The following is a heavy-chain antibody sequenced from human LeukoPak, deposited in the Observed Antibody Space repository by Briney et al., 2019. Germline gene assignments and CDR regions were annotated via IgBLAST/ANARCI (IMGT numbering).Heavy chain of an antibody. Sequence: PGGSLRPSCAASRFTFSSYAMSWVRQAPGKGLEWVSSASGSGGSTYYADSVKGRFTISRANSKNTLYLQMNSLRAEDTAVYYCAKDLGSVVTPPSLDYWGQGTLVTVSS. CDR2: ASGSGGST. D-gene: IGHD4-23*01. J-gene: IGHJ4*02. V-gene: IGHV3-23*01. CDR3: AKDLGSVVTPPSLDY. CDR1: RFTFSSYA.